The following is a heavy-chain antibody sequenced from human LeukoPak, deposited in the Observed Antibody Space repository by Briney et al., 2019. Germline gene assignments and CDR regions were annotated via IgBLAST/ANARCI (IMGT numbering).Heavy chain of an antibody. V-gene: IGHV3-11*04. CDR1: GFTFSDYY. CDR3: ARALSLDDAFDI. J-gene: IGHJ3*02. CDR2: ISSSGSVI. Sequence: PGGSLRLSCAASGFTFSDYYMSWIRQAPGKGLEWISYISSSGSVIYYADSVRGRFTISRDNAENSLFLQMNSLRAEDTAVYYCARALSLDDAFDIWGQGTMVTVSS. D-gene: IGHD1-1*01.